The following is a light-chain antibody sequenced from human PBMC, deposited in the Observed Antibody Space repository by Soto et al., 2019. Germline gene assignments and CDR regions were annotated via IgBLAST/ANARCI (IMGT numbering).Light chain of an antibody. CDR3: SLYAGSNNLV. J-gene: IGLJ2*01. V-gene: IGLV2-8*01. CDR2: EVT. Sequence: QSVLTQPPSASGSPGQSVTISCTGTSSDVGGYNYVSWYQQHPGKAPKLMIHEVTKRPSGVPDRFSGSKSGNTASLTVSGLQAEDEADYYCSLYAGSNNLVFGGGTKLTVL. CDR1: SSDVGGYNY.